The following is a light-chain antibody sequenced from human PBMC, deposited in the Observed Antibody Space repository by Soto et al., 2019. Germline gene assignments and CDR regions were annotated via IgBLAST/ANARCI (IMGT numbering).Light chain of an antibody. CDR3: QQYNNWPRT. CDR2: GAA. CDR1: QSVSSN. Sequence: EIVMTQSPATLSVSPGERATLSCRASQSVSSNVAWYQQQPGQAPRLLIYGAATRATGIPARFSGSGSGTEFTLTISSLQSEDFAVDYCQQYNNWPRTFGQGTKVDIK. V-gene: IGKV3-15*01. J-gene: IGKJ1*01.